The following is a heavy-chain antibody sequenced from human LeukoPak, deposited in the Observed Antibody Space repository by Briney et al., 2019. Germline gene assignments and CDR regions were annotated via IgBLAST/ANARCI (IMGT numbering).Heavy chain of an antibody. CDR1: GFTFSNYA. J-gene: IGHJ6*02. CDR3: AKGSRNYDFWSGPGRGVYYYGMDV. Sequence: AGGSLRLSCTASGFTFSNYAMTWVRQAPGKGLEWVSSISGSGGSTYYADSVKGRFTISRDNSKNALYLQMNSLRAEDTAVYYCAKGSRNYDFWSGPGRGVYYYGMDVWGQGTTVTVSS. V-gene: IGHV3-23*01. CDR2: ISGSGGST. D-gene: IGHD3-3*01.